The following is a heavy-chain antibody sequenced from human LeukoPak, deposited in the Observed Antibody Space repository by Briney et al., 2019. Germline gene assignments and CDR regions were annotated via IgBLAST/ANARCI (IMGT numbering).Heavy chain of an antibody. V-gene: IGHV4-59*01. D-gene: IGHD2-21*01. CDR2: IYYSGST. CDR1: GGSISSYY. CDR3: ARLVRYYGMDV. J-gene: IGHJ6*02. Sequence: ASETLSLTCTVSGGSISSYYWSWIRQPPGKGLEWIGYIYYSGSTNYNPSLKSRVTVSVDTSKNQFSLKLSSVTAADTAVYYCARLVRYYGMDVWGQGTTVTVSS.